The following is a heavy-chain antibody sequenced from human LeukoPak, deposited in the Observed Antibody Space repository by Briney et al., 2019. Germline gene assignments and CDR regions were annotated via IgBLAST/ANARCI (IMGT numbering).Heavy chain of an antibody. V-gene: IGHV4-59*01. Sequence: SETLTLTCTVSGVSISSYYWSWIRQPPGKGLEWIGYIYYSGSTNYNPSLKSRVTISVDTSKNQFSLKLSSVTAADTAVYYCARDREVPGYFDYWGQGTLVTVSS. CDR2: IYYSGST. D-gene: IGHD1-26*01. CDR3: ARDREVPGYFDY. J-gene: IGHJ4*02. CDR1: GVSISSYY.